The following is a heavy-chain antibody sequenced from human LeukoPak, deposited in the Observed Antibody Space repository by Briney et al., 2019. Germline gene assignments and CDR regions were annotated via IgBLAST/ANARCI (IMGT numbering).Heavy chain of an antibody. CDR1: GFTVSGVY. CDR2: IYSGGST. D-gene: IGHD3-22*01. CDR3: ARDRYYDCSGNYYGERWFDP. V-gene: IGHV3-53*01. Sequence: GGSLRLSCAASGFTVSGVYMSWVRQAPGKGLEWVSVIYSGGSTYYADSVKGRFTISRDNSKNTLYLQMNSLRAEDTAVYYCARDRYYDCSGNYYGERWFDPWGQGALVTVSS. J-gene: IGHJ5*02.